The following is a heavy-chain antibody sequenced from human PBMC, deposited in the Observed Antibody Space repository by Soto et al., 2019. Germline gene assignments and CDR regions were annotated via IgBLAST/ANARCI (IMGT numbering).Heavy chain of an antibody. CDR2: IYYSGST. V-gene: IGHV4-59*01. D-gene: IGHD3-10*01. J-gene: IGHJ6*03. CDR1: GGSISIYY. Sequence: SETLSLTCTVSGGSISIYYWSWIRQPPGKGLEWIGYIYYSGSTNNNPSLKSRVTISVDTSKNQFSLKLSSVTAADTAVYYCARSGGSGSYYAYYYYYYMDVWGKGTTVTVSS. CDR3: ARSGGSGSYYAYYYYYYMDV.